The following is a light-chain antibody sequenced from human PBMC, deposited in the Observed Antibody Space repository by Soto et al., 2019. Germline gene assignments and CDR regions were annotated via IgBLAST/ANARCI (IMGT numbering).Light chain of an antibody. CDR2: DVS. Sequence: QSALTQPRAVSGSPGQSVTISCTGTSSDVGGYNDVSWYQQYPGKAPKLMIYDVSKRPSGVPDRFSGSKSGNTASLTVSGLQADDEAEYYCCSYAGGVIFGGGTKLTVL. CDR3: CSYAGGVI. V-gene: IGLV2-11*01. J-gene: IGLJ2*01. CDR1: SSDVGGYND.